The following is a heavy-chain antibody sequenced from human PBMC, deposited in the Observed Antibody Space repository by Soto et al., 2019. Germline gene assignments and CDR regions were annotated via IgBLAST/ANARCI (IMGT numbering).Heavy chain of an antibody. D-gene: IGHD6-13*01. V-gene: IGHV4-34*01. J-gene: IGHJ4*02. CDR1: GGSFSGYY. Sequence: QVQLQQWGAGLLKPSETLSLTCAVYGGSFSGYYWSWIRQPPGKGLEWCGEINQSGGTNYNPSLKSRVTISVDTSKNQFSLKLSSVTAADTAVYYCARTYSSSWSPFDYWGQGTLVTVSS. CDR2: INQSGGT. CDR3: ARTYSSSWSPFDY.